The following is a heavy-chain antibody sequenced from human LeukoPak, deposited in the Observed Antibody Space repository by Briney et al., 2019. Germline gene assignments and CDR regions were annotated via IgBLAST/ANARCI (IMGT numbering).Heavy chain of an antibody. CDR2: ISYDGSNK. CDR3: AREIAIFGVPDWDY. Sequence: GGSLRLSCAASGFTFSSYAMHWVRQAPGKGLEWVAVISYDGSNKYYADSVKGRFTISRDNSKNTLYLQMNSLRAEDTAVYYCAREIAIFGVPDWDYWGQGTLVTVSS. J-gene: IGHJ4*02. CDR1: GFTFSSYA. V-gene: IGHV3-30-3*01. D-gene: IGHD3-3*01.